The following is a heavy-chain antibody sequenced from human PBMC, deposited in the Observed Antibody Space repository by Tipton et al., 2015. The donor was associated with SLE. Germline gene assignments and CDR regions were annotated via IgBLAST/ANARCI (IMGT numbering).Heavy chain of an antibody. CDR1: GGSISSYY. CDR2: IYYSGST. D-gene: IGHD4-11*01. CDR3: ARWAGPTVNFDY. Sequence: GSLRLSCTVSGGSISSYYWSWIRQPPGKGLEWIGYIYYSGSTNYNPSLKSRVTISVDTSKSQFSLKLSSVTAADTAVYYCARWAGPTVNFDYWGQGTLVTVSS. J-gene: IGHJ4*02. V-gene: IGHV4-59*01.